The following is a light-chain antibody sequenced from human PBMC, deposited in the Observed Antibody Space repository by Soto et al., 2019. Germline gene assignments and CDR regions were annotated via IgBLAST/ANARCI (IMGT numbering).Light chain of an antibody. Sequence: DIQMTQSPSSLSASVGDRVTITCQASQDISSYLAWYQQKPGKAPKLLIYAASTLQSGVPSRFSGSGSGTEFTLTISSLQPDDFATYYCQQYNTYWTFGQGTKVDIK. J-gene: IGKJ1*01. CDR2: AAS. V-gene: IGKV1-9*01. CDR1: QDISSY. CDR3: QQYNTYWT.